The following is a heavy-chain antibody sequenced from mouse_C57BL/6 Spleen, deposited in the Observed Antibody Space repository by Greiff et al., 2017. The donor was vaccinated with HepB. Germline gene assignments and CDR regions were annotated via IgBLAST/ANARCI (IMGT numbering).Heavy chain of an antibody. CDR2: IDPSDSYT. Sequence: VQLQQPGAELVRPGTSVKLSCKASGYTFTSYWMHWVKQRPGQGLEWIGVIDPSDSYTNYNQKFKGKATLTVDTSSSTAYMQLSSLTSEDSAVYYCARSLYGNYSYWYFDVWGTGTTVTVSS. V-gene: IGHV1-59*01. CDR3: ARSLYGNYSYWYFDV. CDR1: GYTFTSYW. J-gene: IGHJ1*03. D-gene: IGHD2-1*01.